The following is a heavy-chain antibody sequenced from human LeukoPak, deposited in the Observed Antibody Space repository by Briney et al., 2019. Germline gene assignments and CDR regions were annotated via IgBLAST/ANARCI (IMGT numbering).Heavy chain of an antibody. CDR2: IYSGDST. CDR1: GFTLSRNY. V-gene: IGHV3-53*01. J-gene: IGHJ5*02. CDR3: ARVSNFDWLLSRNWFDP. D-gene: IGHD3-9*01. Sequence: GGSLRLSCAASGFTLSRNYMSWVRQAPGKGLECVSVIYSGDSTYYSDSVKGRFTISRDNSKNTLYLQMNSLRAEDTAVYYCARVSNFDWLLSRNWFDPWGQGTLVTVSS.